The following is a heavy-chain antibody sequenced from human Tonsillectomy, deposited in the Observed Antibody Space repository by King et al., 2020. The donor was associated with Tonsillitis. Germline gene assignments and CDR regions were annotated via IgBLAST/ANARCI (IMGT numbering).Heavy chain of an antibody. CDR1: GFTFSRYP. V-gene: IGHV3-64D*08. CDR3: VKDSSYDYVWGSYRYFRSFDI. CDR2: IDTNGGST. Sequence: VQLVELGGGLVQPGGSLRLSCSASGFTFSRYPMHWVRQAPGKGLEYVSGIDTNGGSTYNADSVKGRFTISRDNSKNTLYLQMSSLRADDTAVYYCVKDSSYDYVWGSYRYFRSFDIWGQGTMVTVSS. J-gene: IGHJ3*02. D-gene: IGHD3-16*02.